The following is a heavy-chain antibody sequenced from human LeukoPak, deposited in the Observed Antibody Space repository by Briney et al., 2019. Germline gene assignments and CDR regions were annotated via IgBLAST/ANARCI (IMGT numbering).Heavy chain of an antibody. J-gene: IGHJ4*02. CDR1: GFTFSTYA. CDR3: AKGSDRFWDFDY. Sequence: GGSLRLSCAASGFTFSTYAMSWVRQAPGKGLEWVSIIGGGGSTYYADSVKGRFTISRDNSKNTLYLQMNSLRAEDTAVYYCAKGSDRFWDFDYWGQGTLVTVSS. CDR2: IIGGGGST. D-gene: IGHD2-15*01. V-gene: IGHV3-23*01.